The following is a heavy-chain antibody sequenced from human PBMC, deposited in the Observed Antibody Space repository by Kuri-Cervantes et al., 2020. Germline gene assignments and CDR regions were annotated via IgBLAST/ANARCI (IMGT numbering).Heavy chain of an antibody. Sequence: ASVKVSCKASGYTFTSYGISWVRQAPGQGLEWMGWISAYNGNTNYAQKLQGRVTMTTDTSTSTAYMELRSLRSDGTAVYYCARETTCGGDCYLFDYWGQGTLVTVSS. CDR2: ISAYNGNT. CDR3: ARETTCGGDCYLFDY. J-gene: IGHJ4*02. V-gene: IGHV1-18*01. D-gene: IGHD2-21*01. CDR1: GYTFTSYG.